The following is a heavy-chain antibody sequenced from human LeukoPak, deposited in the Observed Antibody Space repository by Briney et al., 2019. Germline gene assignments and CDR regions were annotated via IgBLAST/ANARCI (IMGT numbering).Heavy chain of an antibody. CDR1: GFTFSSYA. V-gene: IGHV3-23*01. CDR3: ARDRVVAQRDAFDI. CDR2: ISGSGGST. Sequence: GGSLRLSCAASGFTFSSYAMSWVRQAPGKGLEWVSAISGSGGSTYYADSVKGRFTISRDNAKNSLYLQMNSLRAEDTAVYYCARDRVVAQRDAFDIWGQGTMVTVSS. D-gene: IGHD2-15*01. J-gene: IGHJ3*02.